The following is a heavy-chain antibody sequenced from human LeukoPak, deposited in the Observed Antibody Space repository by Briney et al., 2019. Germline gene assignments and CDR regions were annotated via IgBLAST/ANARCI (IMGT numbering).Heavy chain of an antibody. V-gene: IGHV4-61*08. D-gene: IGHD6-19*01. CDR2: IYYSGGT. J-gene: IGHJ4*02. CDR1: GGSVSSVGYY. CDR3: ARRRDSSGWYVFDY. Sequence: LETLSLTCTVSGGSVSSVGYYWSWIRQAPGKGLEWIGHIYYSGGTSYNPSLKSRVTISVDTAKNQFSLRLTSVTAADTALYYCARRRDSSGWYVFDYWGQGTLVTVSS.